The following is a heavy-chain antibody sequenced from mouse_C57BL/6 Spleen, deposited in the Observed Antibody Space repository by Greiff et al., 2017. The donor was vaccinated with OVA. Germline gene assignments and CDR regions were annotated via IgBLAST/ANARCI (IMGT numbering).Heavy chain of an antibody. CDR2: IYPGSGST. CDR1: GYTFTSYW. D-gene: IGHD2-4*01. J-gene: IGHJ2*01. V-gene: IGHV1-55*01. CDR3: ARVSYDYDEGYYFDY. Sequence: VQLQQPGAELVKPGASVKMSCKASGYTFTSYWITWVKQRPGQGLEWIGDIYPGSGSTNYNEKFKSKATLTVDTSSSTAYMQLSSLTSEDSAVYYCARVSYDYDEGYYFDYWGQGTTLTVSS.